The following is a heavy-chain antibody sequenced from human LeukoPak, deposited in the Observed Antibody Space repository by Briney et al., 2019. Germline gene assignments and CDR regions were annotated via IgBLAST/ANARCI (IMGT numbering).Heavy chain of an antibody. CDR2: ISYSGST. CDR3: ARTIFGVVEAMFDY. Sequence: SETLSLTCTVSGGSISSNSRYWGWFRQPPGKGLDWIGTISYSGSTYYNPSLKSRVTISVDTSKNQFSLKLGSVTAADTAVYYCARTIFGVVEAMFDYWGQGTLVTVSS. J-gene: IGHJ4*02. CDR1: GGSISSNSRY. V-gene: IGHV4-39*01. D-gene: IGHD3-3*01.